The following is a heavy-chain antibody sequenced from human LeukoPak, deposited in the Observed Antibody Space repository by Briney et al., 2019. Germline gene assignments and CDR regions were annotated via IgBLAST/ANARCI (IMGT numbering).Heavy chain of an antibody. D-gene: IGHD3-16*02. CDR2: IKSKTDGGTT. CDR1: GFTFSNAW. Sequence: GGSLRLSCAASGFTFSNAWMSWVRQAPGKGLGWVGRIKSKTDGGTTDYAAPVKGRFTISRDDSKNTLYLQMNSLKTGDTAVYYCTAWYDYVWGSYPPNFDYWGQGTLVTVSS. J-gene: IGHJ4*02. CDR3: TAWYDYVWGSYPPNFDY. V-gene: IGHV3-15*01.